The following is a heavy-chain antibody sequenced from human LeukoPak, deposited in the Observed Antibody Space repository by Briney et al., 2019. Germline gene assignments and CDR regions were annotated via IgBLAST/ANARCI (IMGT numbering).Heavy chain of an antibody. J-gene: IGHJ5*02. CDR2: IIPMVGVS. CDR3: ALLWFGGNWFDP. D-gene: IGHD3-10*01. CDR1: GGTFSSYT. V-gene: IGHV1-69*02. Sequence: ASVKVSCKASGGTFSSYTITWVRQAPGQGLEWMGRIIPMVGVSKYAENFQGRVTITADKSTNTAYMGMSSLRSEDTAIYYCALLWFGGNWFDPWGQGTLVTVSS.